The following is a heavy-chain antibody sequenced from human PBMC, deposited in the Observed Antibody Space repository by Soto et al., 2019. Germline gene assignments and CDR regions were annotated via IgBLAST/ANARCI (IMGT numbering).Heavy chain of an antibody. J-gene: IGHJ4*02. V-gene: IGHV4-39*01. Sequence: PSETLSLTCTVSNFSVLTRIYSWAWTRQPPGKGLEWVGTVYYTGTTYYNPSLQSRVTISIDTSKNQFSLNLNSVTAADTAVYYCARNWNLALVPAAYFDSWGQGTLVTVSS. CDR1: NFSVLTRIYS. CDR3: ARNWNLALVPAAYFDS. CDR2: VYYTGTT. D-gene: IGHD2-2*01.